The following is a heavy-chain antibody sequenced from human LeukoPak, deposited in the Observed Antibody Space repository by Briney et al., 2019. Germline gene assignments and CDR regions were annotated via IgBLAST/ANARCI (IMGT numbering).Heavy chain of an antibody. CDR2: IYWDDDK. CDR1: GFSLSTSGVG. D-gene: IGHD6-13*01. V-gene: IGHV2-5*02. Sequence: ESGPTLVKPTQTLTLTCTFSGFSLSTSGVGVGWIRQPPGKALEWLALIYWDDDKRYSPSMKRRLTITKATSKNQVVLTMPNMDPVDTATYYCARTGYRVSNDAFDIWGQGTMVTVSS. CDR3: ARTGYRVSNDAFDI. J-gene: IGHJ3*02.